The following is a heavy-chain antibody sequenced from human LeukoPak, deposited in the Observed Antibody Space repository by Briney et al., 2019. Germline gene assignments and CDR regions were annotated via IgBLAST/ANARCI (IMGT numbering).Heavy chain of an antibody. Sequence: SETLSLTCTVSGYSISTGYYWDWIRQPPGKGLEWIGTFYHGGSTYYNPSLKSRVTISVDTSKNQFSLTLNSVTAADTAVYYCARSRYVLRFLVPFDYWGQGTLVTVSS. V-gene: IGHV4-38-2*02. CDR1: GYSISTGYY. D-gene: IGHD3-3*01. CDR3: ARSRYVLRFLVPFDY. J-gene: IGHJ4*02. CDR2: FYHGGST.